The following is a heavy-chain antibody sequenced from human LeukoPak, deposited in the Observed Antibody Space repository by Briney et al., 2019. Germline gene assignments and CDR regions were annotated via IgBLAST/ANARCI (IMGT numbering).Heavy chain of an antibody. Sequence: PSETLSLTCAVYAESFSGYYWSWIRQPPGKGLEWIGEINHSGDSNDNPTLKSRVTTSVDTSKNQFSLKLNSVTAADTAVYYCAGSPVDTAMRLSAFDIWGQGTMVTVSS. J-gene: IGHJ3*02. V-gene: IGHV4-34*01. CDR2: INHSGDS. CDR3: AGSPVDTAMRLSAFDI. D-gene: IGHD5-18*01. CDR1: AESFSGYY.